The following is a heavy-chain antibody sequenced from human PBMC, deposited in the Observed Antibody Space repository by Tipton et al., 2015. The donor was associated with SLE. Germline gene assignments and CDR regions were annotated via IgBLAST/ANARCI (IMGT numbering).Heavy chain of an antibody. CDR3: ARESPPGSSHYYGMDV. J-gene: IGHJ6*02. V-gene: IGHV4-59*01. CDR2: IYYSGST. Sequence: LRLSCTVSGGSISSYYWSWIRQPPGKGLEWIGYIYYSGSTNYNPSLKSRVTISVDTSKNQFSLKLSSVTAADTAVYYCARESPPGSSHYYGMDVWGQGTTVTVSS. D-gene: IGHD6-13*01. CDR1: GGSISSYY.